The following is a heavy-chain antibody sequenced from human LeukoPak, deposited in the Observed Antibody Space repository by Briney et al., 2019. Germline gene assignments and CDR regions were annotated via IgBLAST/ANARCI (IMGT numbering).Heavy chain of an antibody. V-gene: IGHV4-34*01. CDR2: INHSGST. CDR1: GGSFSGYY. D-gene: IGHD3-10*01. J-gene: IGHJ6*03. Sequence: SETLSLTCALYGGSFSGYYWIWIRQPRGKGVECIGEINHSGSTKYNPSLKSRVTISVDTSKNQFSLKLSSVTAADTAVYSCARGDDHHGSGSTHYFYYYMDVWGKGTTVTVSS. CDR3: ARGDDHHGSGSTHYFYYYMDV.